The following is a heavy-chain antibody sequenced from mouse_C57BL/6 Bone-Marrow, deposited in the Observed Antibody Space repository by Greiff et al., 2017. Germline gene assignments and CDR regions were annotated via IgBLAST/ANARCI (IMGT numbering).Heavy chain of an antibody. CDR3: AREPRDYDVGDFDY. V-gene: IGHV1-18*01. CDR2: INPNNGGT. CDR1: GYTFTDYN. J-gene: IGHJ2*01. D-gene: IGHD2-4*01. Sequence: VQLQQSGPELVKPGASVKIPCKASGYTFTDYNMDWVKQSHGKSLEWIGDINPNNGGTIYNQKFKGKATLTVDKSSSTAYMELRSLTSEDTAVYYCAREPRDYDVGDFDYWGQGTTLTVSS.